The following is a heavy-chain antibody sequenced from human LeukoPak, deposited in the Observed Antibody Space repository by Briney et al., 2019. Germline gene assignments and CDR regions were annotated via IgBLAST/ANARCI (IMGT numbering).Heavy chain of an antibody. CDR3: VRGYSGYAYYLDY. V-gene: IGHV4-59*08. D-gene: IGHD5-12*01. CDR1: GGSISGYY. Sequence: SETLSLTCTVSGGSISGYYWTWTRQPPGKGLEWIGYISYSGSTSSHPSLKSRVTISLDMSKSQFSLKLTSVTAADTAVYYCVRGYSGYAYYLDYWGQGTLVTVSS. J-gene: IGHJ4*02. CDR2: ISYSGST.